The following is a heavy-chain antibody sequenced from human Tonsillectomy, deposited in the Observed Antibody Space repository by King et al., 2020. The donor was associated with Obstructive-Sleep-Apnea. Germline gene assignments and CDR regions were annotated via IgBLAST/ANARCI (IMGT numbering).Heavy chain of an antibody. Sequence: VQLVESGGGLVRPGGSLRLSCLTSGFTFTNYAMIWFRQAPERGLEWVSAIKSSGAITYYADSVRGRFTISRDNSRNTVYLQMNSLGADDTAMYFCGRDPNGDYVGAFDFWGRGTMVTVSS. V-gene: IGHV3-23*04. CDR2: IKSSGAIT. J-gene: IGHJ3*01. D-gene: IGHD2-8*01. CDR1: GFTFTNYA. CDR3: GRDPNGDYVGAFDF.